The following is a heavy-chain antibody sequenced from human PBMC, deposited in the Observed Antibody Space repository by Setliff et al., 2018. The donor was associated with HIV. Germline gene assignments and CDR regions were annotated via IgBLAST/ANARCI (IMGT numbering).Heavy chain of an antibody. CDR1: GFTFSDYY. Sequence: GGSLRLSCAASGFTFSDYYMSWIRQAPGKGLEWVSYISGSGSTIYYADSVKGRFTISRDNAKNTLFLQMNSLKVEDTGVYYCHSGYDSEEQSYFDYWGQGTLVTVSS. CDR2: ISGSGSTI. D-gene: IGHD5-12*01. J-gene: IGHJ4*02. V-gene: IGHV3-11*04. CDR3: HSGYDSEEQSYFDY.